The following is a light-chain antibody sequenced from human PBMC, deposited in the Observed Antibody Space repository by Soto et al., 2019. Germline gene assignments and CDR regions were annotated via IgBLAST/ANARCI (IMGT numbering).Light chain of an antibody. CDR1: SSDVGGYNY. CDR2: DVS. V-gene: IGLV2-11*01. CDR3: CSYAGSYSYV. J-gene: IGLJ1*01. Sequence: QSALTQPRSVSGSPGQSVTISCTGTSSDVGGYNYVSWYQQHPGKAPKLMIYDVSKRPSGVPDRFSGSKSGNTASLTTSGLKDEGEGDYYCCSYAGSYSYVFGAGTKLTVL.